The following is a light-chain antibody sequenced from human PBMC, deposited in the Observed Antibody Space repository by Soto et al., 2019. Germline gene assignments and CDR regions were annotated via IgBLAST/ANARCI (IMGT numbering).Light chain of an antibody. J-gene: IGLJ2*01. CDR1: SSDIGGYDY. CDR2: QVS. Sequence: QSALTQPASVSGSPGQSITISCTGTSSDIGGYDYVSWYQQHPGKAPKLMIFQVSYRPPGVSNRFSGSKSGYTASLTISGLQPEDEAEYYCSSYTTKTTPGVFGGGTKVTVL. V-gene: IGLV2-14*01. CDR3: SSYTTKTTPGV.